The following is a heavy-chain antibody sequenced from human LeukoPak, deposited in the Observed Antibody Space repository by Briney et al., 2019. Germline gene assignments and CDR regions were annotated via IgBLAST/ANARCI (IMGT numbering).Heavy chain of an antibody. CDR3: ARATRAYQLLLPPDY. D-gene: IGHD2-2*01. Sequence: SETLSLTCTVSGGSISSGGYYWSWIRQHPGKGLEWIGYIYYSGSTYYSPSLKSRVTISVDTSKNQFSLKLSSVTAADTAVYYCARATRAYQLLLPPDYWGQGTLVTVSS. V-gene: IGHV4-31*03. CDR1: GGSISSGGYY. J-gene: IGHJ4*02. CDR2: IYYSGST.